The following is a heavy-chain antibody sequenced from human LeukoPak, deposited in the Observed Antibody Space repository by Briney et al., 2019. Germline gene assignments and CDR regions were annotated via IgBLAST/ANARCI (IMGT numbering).Heavy chain of an antibody. D-gene: IGHD3-9*01. CDR1: GYTFTSYD. J-gene: IGHJ6*02. V-gene: IGHV1-2*02. Sequence: GASVKVSCKASGYTFTSYDINWLRQATGQGLEWMGWINPNSGGTNYAQKFQGRVTMTRDTSISTAYMELSRLRSDDTAVYYCARGRTVVTVRYFDWLPAKSYGMDVWGQGTTVTVSS. CDR2: INPNSGGT. CDR3: ARGRTVVTVRYFDWLPAKSYGMDV.